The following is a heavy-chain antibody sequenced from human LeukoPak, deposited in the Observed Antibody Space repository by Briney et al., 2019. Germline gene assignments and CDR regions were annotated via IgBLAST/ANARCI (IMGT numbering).Heavy chain of an antibody. J-gene: IGHJ2*01. D-gene: IGHD4-17*01. Sequence: PSGTLSLTCAVSGGSISSSNWWSWVRQPPGKGLEWIGEIYHSGSTNYNPSLKSRVTISVDKSKNQFSLKLSSVTAADTAVYYCARDLATVTTNWYFDLWGRGTLVTVSS. CDR1: GGSISSSNW. CDR3: ARDLATVTTNWYFDL. V-gene: IGHV4-4*02. CDR2: IYHSGST.